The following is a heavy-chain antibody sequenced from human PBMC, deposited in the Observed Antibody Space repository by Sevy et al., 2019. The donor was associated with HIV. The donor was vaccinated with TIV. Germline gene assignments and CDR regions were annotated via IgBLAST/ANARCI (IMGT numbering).Heavy chain of an antibody. V-gene: IGHV3-7*01. D-gene: IGHD3-22*01. CDR1: GFTFSNYW. Sequence: GGSLRLSCAASGFTFSNYWMSWVRQAPGKGLEWVANIKQDGSEKYYVDSVKGRFTISRDNAKNSLYLQMNSLRAEDTAVYYCATTYRTDPFYYSGSGGYYYPSYFDYWGQGTLVTVSS. J-gene: IGHJ4*02. CDR3: ATTYRTDPFYYSGSGGYYYPSYFDY. CDR2: IKQDGSEK.